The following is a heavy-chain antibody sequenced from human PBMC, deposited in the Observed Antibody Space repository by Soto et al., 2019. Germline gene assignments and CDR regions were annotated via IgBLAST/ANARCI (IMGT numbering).Heavy chain of an antibody. CDR2: ISCGGNDA. CDR1: RFTFSSYA. D-gene: IGHD3-3*02. V-gene: IGHV3-23*01. Sequence: EVQLLESGGGLVQPGGSLVLSCAASRFTFSSYAMSWVRQAPGKGLEWVSSISCGGNDAYYADSVKGRFTISRDNSQHTLYLQMSSLRADDTAVYYCARSLFLASTDTETFDYWGQGALVTVSS. J-gene: IGHJ4*02. CDR3: ARSLFLASTDTETFDY.